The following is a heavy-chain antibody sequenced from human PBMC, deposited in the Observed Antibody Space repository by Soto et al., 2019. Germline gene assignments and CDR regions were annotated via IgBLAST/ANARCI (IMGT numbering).Heavy chain of an antibody. D-gene: IGHD2-21*01. J-gene: IGHJ3*02. Sequence: QVQLVQSGAEVKKPGSSVKVSCKASGGTFSSYAISWVRQAPGQGFEWMGGIIPIFGTSKYAQKFQGRVTITADESTNTVYMELSSLRSEDTAVYYCARSGVVVNAFDIWGQGTKVTVSS. CDR3: ARSGVVVNAFDI. CDR2: IIPIFGTS. CDR1: GGTFSSYA. V-gene: IGHV1-69*12.